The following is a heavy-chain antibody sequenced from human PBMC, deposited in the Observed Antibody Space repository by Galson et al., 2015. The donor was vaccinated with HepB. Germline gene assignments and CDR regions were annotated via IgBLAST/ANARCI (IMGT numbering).Heavy chain of an antibody. J-gene: IGHJ4*02. D-gene: IGHD3-22*01. CDR2: FDPEDGET. V-gene: IGHV1-24*01. CDR1: GYTLTELS. Sequence: SVKVSCKVSGYTLTELSMHWVRQAPGKGLEWMGGFDPEDGETIYAQKFQGRVTMTEDTSTDTAYMELSSLRSEDTAVYYCATDRARRYDSSGYYYWEYYFDYWGQGTLVTVSS. CDR3: ATDRARRYDSSGYYYWEYYFDY.